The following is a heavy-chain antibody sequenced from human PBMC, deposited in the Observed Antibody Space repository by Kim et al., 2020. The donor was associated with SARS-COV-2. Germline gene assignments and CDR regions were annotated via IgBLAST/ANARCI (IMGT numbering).Heavy chain of an antibody. V-gene: IGHV4-39*01. CDR3: ARHHTGPSRRLLGFDP. J-gene: IGHJ5*02. CDR1: GGSISSSSYY. Sequence: SETLSLTCTVSGGSISSSSYYWGWIRQPPGKGLEWIGSIYYSGSTYYNPSLKSRVTISVDTSKNQFSLKLSSVTAADTAVYYCARHHTGPSRRLLGFDPWGQGTLVTVSS. D-gene: IGHD2-2*01. CDR2: IYYSGST.